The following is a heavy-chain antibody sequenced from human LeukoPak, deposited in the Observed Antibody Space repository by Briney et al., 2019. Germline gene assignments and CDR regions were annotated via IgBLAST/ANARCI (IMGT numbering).Heavy chain of an antibody. CDR2: ISSSSSTI. CDR1: GFTFSSYS. CDR3: ARTQRPIGGDILTGYPNRGADY. Sequence: PGGSLRLSCAASGFTFSSYSMNWVRQAPGKGLEWVSCISSSSSTIYYADSVKGRFTISRDNAKNSLYLQMNSLRAEDTAVYYCARTQRPIGGDILTGYPNRGADYWGQGTLVTVSS. D-gene: IGHD3-9*01. V-gene: IGHV3-48*04. J-gene: IGHJ4*02.